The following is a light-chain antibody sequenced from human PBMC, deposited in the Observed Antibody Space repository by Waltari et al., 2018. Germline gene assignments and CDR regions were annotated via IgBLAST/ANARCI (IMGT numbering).Light chain of an antibody. Sequence: QSVLTQPPSTSGTPGQTVIISCSGTTSNIGTNTVTWYHLLPRTAPNTVIFANYTRPSGVPDRFSASKSGTSASLVISGLQSEDEADYFCATWDDSLSGRVFGGGTKVTVL. J-gene: IGLJ3*02. V-gene: IGLV1-44*01. CDR1: TSNIGTNT. CDR3: ATWDDSLSGRV. CDR2: ANY.